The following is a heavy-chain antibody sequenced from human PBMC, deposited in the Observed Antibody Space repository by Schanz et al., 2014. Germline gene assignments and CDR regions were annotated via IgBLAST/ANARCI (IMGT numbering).Heavy chain of an antibody. Sequence: QLVQSGSEFRKPGASVKVSCKASGYTFAMYDMNWVRQAPGQGLEWMGWINTNTANPTYAQGFTGRFVFSLDTSVSTAYLQISSLKAEDTAVYYCARGGVVVVTAALNWFDPWGQGTLVTVSS. V-gene: IGHV7-4-1*02. J-gene: IGHJ5*02. CDR3: ARGGVVVVTAALNWFDP. CDR1: GYTFAMYD. D-gene: IGHD2-15*01. CDR2: INTNTANP.